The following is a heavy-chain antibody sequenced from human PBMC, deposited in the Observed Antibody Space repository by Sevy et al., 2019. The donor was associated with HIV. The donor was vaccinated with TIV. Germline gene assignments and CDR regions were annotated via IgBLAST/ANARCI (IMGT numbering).Heavy chain of an antibody. CDR1: GYTFTSYR. Sequence: ASVKVSCKISGYTFTSYRITWVRQAPGQGLECMGWISPHKGDTNYAQKLQGRVSMITDTSTSTAYMELRNLRSDDTAVYYCARAFCSGGRCYSLAYWGQGTLVTVSS. J-gene: IGHJ4*01. D-gene: IGHD2-15*01. CDR3: ARAFCSGGRCYSLAY. CDR2: ISPHKGDT. V-gene: IGHV1-18*01.